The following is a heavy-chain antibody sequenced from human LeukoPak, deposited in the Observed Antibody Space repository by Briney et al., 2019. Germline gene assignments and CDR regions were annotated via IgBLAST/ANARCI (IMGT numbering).Heavy chain of an antibody. Sequence: GGSLRLSCAASGFTFSSYEMNWVRQAPGKGLEWVSYISSSGSTIYYADSVKGRFTISRDNAKNSLYLQMNSLRAEDTAVYYCARLRPYYYDSSGYSRGWFDPWGQGTLVTVSS. CDR2: ISSSGSTI. V-gene: IGHV3-48*03. J-gene: IGHJ5*02. CDR3: ARLRPYYYDSSGYSRGWFDP. CDR1: GFTFSSYE. D-gene: IGHD3-22*01.